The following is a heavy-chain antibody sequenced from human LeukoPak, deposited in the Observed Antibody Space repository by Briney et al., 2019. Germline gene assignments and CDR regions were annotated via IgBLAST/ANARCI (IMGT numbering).Heavy chain of an antibody. CDR1: GFTFDDYA. CDR3: AKGAAARPYYYYGMDV. J-gene: IGHJ6*02. D-gene: IGHD6-6*01. V-gene: IGHV3-9*01. CDR2: ISWNSGGI. Sequence: GGSLRLSCAASGFTFDDYAMRWVRQAPGKGLEWVSGISWNSGGIGYADSVKGRFTISRDNAKNSLYLQMNSLRGEDTALYYCAKGAAARPYYYYGMDVWGQGTTVTVSS.